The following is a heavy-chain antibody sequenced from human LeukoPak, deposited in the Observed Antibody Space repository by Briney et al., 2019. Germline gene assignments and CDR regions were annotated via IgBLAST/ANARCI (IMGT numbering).Heavy chain of an antibody. J-gene: IGHJ4*02. Sequence: GGSPRLSCAASGFTVSGTHMSWARQAPGKGLEWVSAMYTGGTTYYADSVMGRFTVSRDNSRNTVFLHMNSLRVDDTAVYYCAKDEATSGGGLASWGQGTLVTVSS. CDR2: MYTGGTT. V-gene: IGHV3-53*01. CDR1: GFTVSGTH. D-gene: IGHD3-16*01. CDR3: AKDEATSGGGLAS.